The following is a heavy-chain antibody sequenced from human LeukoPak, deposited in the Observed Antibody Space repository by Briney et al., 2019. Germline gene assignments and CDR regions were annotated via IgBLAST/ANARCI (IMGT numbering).Heavy chain of an antibody. V-gene: IGHV3-23*01. CDR2: ISGSGGST. D-gene: IGHD3-10*01. Sequence: GGSLRLSCAASGFTFSSYAMSWVRQAPGKGLEWVSAISGSGGSTYYADSVKGRFTISRDNSKNTLYLQMNSLRAEDTAVYYCAKFGIITMVRGARDGYFDYWGQGTLVTVSS. J-gene: IGHJ4*02. CDR1: GFTFSSYA. CDR3: AKFGIITMVRGARDGYFDY.